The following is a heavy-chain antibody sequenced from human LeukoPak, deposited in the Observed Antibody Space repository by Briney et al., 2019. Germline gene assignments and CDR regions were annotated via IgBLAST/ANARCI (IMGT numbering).Heavy chain of an antibody. V-gene: IGHV3-7*01. Sequence: GGSLRLSCAVSGFTFTNYYMSWVRQAPGRGLEWVANINQVGTETFYVDSVKGRFTISRDNAKNSLYLQMSSLRAEDTAVYYCAQLLLRGPTAWGQGTLVTVSS. J-gene: IGHJ4*02. CDR3: AQLLLRGPTA. CDR1: GFTFTNYY. CDR2: INQVGTET. D-gene: IGHD2-15*01.